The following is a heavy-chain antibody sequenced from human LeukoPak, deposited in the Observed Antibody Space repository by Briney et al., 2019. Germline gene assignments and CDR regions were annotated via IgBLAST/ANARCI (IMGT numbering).Heavy chain of an antibody. CDR1: GFTFSSYS. CDR2: ISSSSSYI. J-gene: IGHJ4*02. Sequence: GGSLRLSCAASGFTFSSYSMNWVRQAPGKGLEWVSSISSSSSYIYYADSVKVRFTISRDNDKNSLYLQMNSLRAEDTAVYYCARLDMLRIQYYWGQGTLVTVSS. CDR3: ARLDMLRIQYY. V-gene: IGHV3-21*01. D-gene: IGHD5-12*01.